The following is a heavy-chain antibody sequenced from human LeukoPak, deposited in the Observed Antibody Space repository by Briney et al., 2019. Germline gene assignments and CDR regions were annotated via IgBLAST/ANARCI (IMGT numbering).Heavy chain of an antibody. V-gene: IGHV3-30-3*01. Sequence: PGRSLRLSCAASGFTFSSYAMHWVRQAPGKGLEWVAVISYDGSNKYYADSEKGRFTISRDNSKNTLYLQMNSLRAEDTAVYYCATPHAGYSSGWYSAALVYWGQRTLVTVSS. D-gene: IGHD6-19*01. J-gene: IGHJ4*02. CDR1: GFTFSSYA. CDR3: ATPHAGYSSGWYSAALVY. CDR2: ISYDGSNK.